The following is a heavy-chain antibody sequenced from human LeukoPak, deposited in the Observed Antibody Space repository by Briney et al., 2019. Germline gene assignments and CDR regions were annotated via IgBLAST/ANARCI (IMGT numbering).Heavy chain of an antibody. CDR3: ARGRSITMVRGVIITPRASIRYFDY. J-gene: IGHJ4*02. Sequence: GSLRLSCAASGFTFSGSAMHWVRQASGKGLEWVGEINHSGSTNYNPSLKSRVTISVDTSKNQFSLKLSSVTAADTAVYYCARGRSITMVRGVIITPRASIRYFDYWGQGTLVTVSS. V-gene: IGHV4-34*01. CDR1: GFTFSGSA. CDR2: INHSGST. D-gene: IGHD3-10*01.